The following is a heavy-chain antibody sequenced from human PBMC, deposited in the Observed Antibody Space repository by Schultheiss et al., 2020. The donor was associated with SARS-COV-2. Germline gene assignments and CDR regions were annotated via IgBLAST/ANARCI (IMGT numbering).Heavy chain of an antibody. CDR1: GFTFSSYA. J-gene: IGHJ4*02. D-gene: IGHD4-17*01. V-gene: IGHV3-23*01. CDR3: TFPSPVTSAFDY. Sequence: GESLKISCAASGFTFSSYAMSWVRQAPGKGLEWVSAISGSGGSTYYADSVKGRFTISRDNSKNTLYLQMNSLKTEDTAVYYCTFPSPVTSAFDYWGQGTLVTVSS. CDR2: ISGSGGST.